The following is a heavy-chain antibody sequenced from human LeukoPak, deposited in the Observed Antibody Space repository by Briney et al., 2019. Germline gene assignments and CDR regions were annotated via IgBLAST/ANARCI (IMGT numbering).Heavy chain of an antibody. CDR2: ISYDGSNK. CDR3: AKDSALLTIEFGY. CDR1: GFTFSSYG. V-gene: IGHV3-30*18. D-gene: IGHD3-10*01. Sequence: GGSLRLSWAASGFTFSSYGMHWVRQAPGKGLEWVAVISYDGSNKYYADSVKGRFTISRDNSKNTLYLQMNSLRAEDTAVYYCAKDSALLTIEFGYWGQGTLVTVSS. J-gene: IGHJ4*02.